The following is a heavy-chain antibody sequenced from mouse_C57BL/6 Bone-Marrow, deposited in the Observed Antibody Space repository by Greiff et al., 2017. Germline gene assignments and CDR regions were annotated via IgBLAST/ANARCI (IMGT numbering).Heavy chain of an antibody. CDR2: ISYDGSN. J-gene: IGHJ1*03. CDR1: GYSITSGYY. D-gene: IGHD1-1*01. Sequence: VKLQASGPGLVKPSQSLSLTCSVTGYSITSGYYWNWIRQFPGNKLEWMGYISYDGSNNYNPSLKNRISITRDPSKNQFFLKLNSVTTEDTATDYCATRGSSYGYFDVWGTGTTGTVSS. V-gene: IGHV3-6*01. CDR3: ATRGSSYGYFDV.